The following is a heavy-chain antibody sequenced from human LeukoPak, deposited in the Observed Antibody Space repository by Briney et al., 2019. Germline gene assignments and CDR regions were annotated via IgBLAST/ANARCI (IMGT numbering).Heavy chain of an antibody. D-gene: IGHD3-10*02. J-gene: IGHJ6*04. CDR1: GFTLSSYE. V-gene: IGHV3-23*01. CDR3: AGLGITMIGGV. CDR2: IDYSGGDT. Sequence: GGSLRLSCTASGFTLSSYEMSWIRQAPGKGLEWVSSIDYSGGDTHYADSVKGRFTISRDNSKNTLYLQLSSLRGDDTAVYYCAGLGITMIGGVWGKGTTVTISS.